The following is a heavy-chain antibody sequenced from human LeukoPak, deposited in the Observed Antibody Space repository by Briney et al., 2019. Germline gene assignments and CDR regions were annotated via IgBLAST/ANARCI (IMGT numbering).Heavy chain of an antibody. Sequence: GGSLRLSCAASGFTFSSYWMHWVRQAPGKGLVWISRICSGGSSTNYADSVKGRFTISRDNAKNTLYLQMNSLRAEDTAVYYCARGDYCSGGSSYSAAFDIWGQGTMVTVSS. CDR1: GFTFSSYW. V-gene: IGHV3-74*01. CDR2: ICSGGSST. J-gene: IGHJ3*02. D-gene: IGHD2-15*01. CDR3: ARGDYCSGGSSYSAAFDI.